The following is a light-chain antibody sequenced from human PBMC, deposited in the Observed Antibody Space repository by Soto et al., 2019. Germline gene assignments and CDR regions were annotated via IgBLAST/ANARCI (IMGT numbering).Light chain of an antibody. CDR3: SSYTSSSTLV. CDR2: EVS. CDR1: SSDIGGYDH. J-gene: IGLJ3*02. V-gene: IGLV2-14*01. Sequence: QSVLTQPPSASGSPGQSVTISCTGTSSDIGGYDHVSWYRQDPGKAPKVMIYEVSNRPSGVSNRFSGSKSGNTASLTISGLQAEDEADYYCSSYTSSSTLVFGGGTKLTVL.